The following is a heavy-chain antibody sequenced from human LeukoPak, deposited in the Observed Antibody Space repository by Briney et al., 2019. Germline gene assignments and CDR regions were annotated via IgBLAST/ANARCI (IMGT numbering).Heavy chain of an antibody. Sequence: GGSLRLSCSASGFTFSSYEMIWVRQAPRKGLELVSYISSSGSTMYYTDSVKGRFTISRDNAKNSLFLQMNSLRAEDTAVYFCARAAYSGTYYGLDPWGQGTPVTVSS. CDR2: ISSSGSTM. V-gene: IGHV3-48*03. CDR1: GFTFSSYE. CDR3: ARAAYSGTYYGLDP. J-gene: IGHJ5*02. D-gene: IGHD1-26*01.